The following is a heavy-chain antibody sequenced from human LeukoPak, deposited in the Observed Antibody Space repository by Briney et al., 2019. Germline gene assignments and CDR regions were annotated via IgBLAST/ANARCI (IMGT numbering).Heavy chain of an antibody. CDR3: ASSKYYYGSGATFDY. V-gene: IGHV4-59*08. J-gene: IGHJ4*02. D-gene: IGHD3-10*01. CDR2: IYYSGST. CDR1: GGSISSYY. Sequence: SETLSLTCTVSGGSISSYYWSWIRQPPGKGLEWIGYIYYSGSTNYNPSLKSRVTISVDTSKNQFSLKLSSVTAADTAVYYCASSKYYYGSGATFDYWGQGTLVTVSS.